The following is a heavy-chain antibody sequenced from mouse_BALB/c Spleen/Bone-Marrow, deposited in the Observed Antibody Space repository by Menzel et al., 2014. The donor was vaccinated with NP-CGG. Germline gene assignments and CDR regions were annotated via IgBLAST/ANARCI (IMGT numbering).Heavy chain of an antibody. J-gene: IGHJ4*01. CDR3: ASAATATYYAMDY. Sequence: EVKLQESGAELVKPGASVKLSCTASGFNIKDTYMHWVKQRPEQGLEWIGRIDPANGNTKYDPKFQGKATITTDTSSNTAYPQVSSLTSEDTAIYYCASAATATYYAMDYWGQGTSVTVSS. V-gene: IGHV14-3*02. D-gene: IGHD1-2*01. CDR1: GFNIKDTY. CDR2: IDPANGNT.